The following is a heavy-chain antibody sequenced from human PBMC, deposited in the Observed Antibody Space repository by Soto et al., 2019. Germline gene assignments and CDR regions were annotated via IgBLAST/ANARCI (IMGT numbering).Heavy chain of an antibody. CDR1: GYTFTSYY. V-gene: IGHV1-46*03. CDR3: ARIRLVAGTSHLLDY. J-gene: IGHJ4*02. D-gene: IGHD6-19*01. Sequence: QVQLVQSGAEVKKPGASVKVSCKASGYTFTSYYMHWVRQAPGQGLEWMGIINPSGGSTSYAQKFQGRVTMTRDTSTSTVYMELSSLRSEDTAVYYCARIRLVAGTSHLLDYWGQGTLVTVSS. CDR2: INPSGGST.